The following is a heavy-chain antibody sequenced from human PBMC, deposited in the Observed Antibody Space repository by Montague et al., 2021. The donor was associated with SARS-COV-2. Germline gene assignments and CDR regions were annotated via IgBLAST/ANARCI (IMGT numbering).Heavy chain of an antibody. Sequence: SETLSLTCTVSGGSISSSTYYWGWIRQPPGKVLEWIASIYYSGSTYFNSSLKSRVAISIDTSKNQSSLKLSSVTAADAAVYYCARRPYYYDSSGQFDPWGQGVLVTVSS. V-gene: IGHV4-39*07. CDR1: GGSISSSTYY. CDR3: ARRPYYYDSSGQFDP. J-gene: IGHJ5*02. D-gene: IGHD3-22*01. CDR2: IYYSGST.